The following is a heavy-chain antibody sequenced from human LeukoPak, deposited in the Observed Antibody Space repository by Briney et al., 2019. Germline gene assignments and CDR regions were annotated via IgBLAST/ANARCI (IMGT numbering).Heavy chain of an antibody. Sequence: SETLSLTCTVSGGSISSYYWSWIRQPPGKGLEWTGYIYYSGSTNYNPSLKSRVTISVDTSKNQFSLKLSSVTAADTAVYYCASHLRKAAASPFDYWGQGTLVTVSS. CDR2: IYYSGST. J-gene: IGHJ4*02. CDR3: ASHLRKAAASPFDY. CDR1: GGSISSYY. D-gene: IGHD6-13*01. V-gene: IGHV4-59*08.